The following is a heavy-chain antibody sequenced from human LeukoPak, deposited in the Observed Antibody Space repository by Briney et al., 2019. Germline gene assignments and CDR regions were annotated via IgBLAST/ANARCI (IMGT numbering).Heavy chain of an antibody. CDR3: AKARDIVVVVAATPPWFDP. CDR2: ISYDGSNK. CDR1: GFTFSNYG. Sequence: PGRSLRLSCAASGFTFSNYGMHWVRQAPGKGLEGVAVISYDGSNKYYADSVKGRFTISRDNSKNTLYLQMNSLRAEDTAVYYCAKARDIVVVVAATPPWFDPWGQGTLVTVSS. V-gene: IGHV3-30*18. D-gene: IGHD2-15*01. J-gene: IGHJ5*02.